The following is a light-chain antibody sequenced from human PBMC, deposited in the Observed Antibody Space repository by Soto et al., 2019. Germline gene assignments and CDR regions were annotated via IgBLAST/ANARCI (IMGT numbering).Light chain of an antibody. V-gene: IGLV7-46*01. CDR2: DTT. CDR3: LLYYDVARV. CDR1: TGPLTSGHF. Sequence: QAVVTQEPSLTVSPGGTVTLTCGSSTGPLTSGHFPYWFQQKPGQAPRALIFDTTNRHSWTPARFSGSLLGGKAALTLSGAQPEDVADYYCLLYYDVARVFGGGTQLTVL. J-gene: IGLJ2*01.